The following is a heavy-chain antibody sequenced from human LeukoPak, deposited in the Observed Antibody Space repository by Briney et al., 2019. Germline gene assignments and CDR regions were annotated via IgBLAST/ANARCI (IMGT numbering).Heavy chain of an antibody. CDR2: ISSSSSYI. CDR3: AGSPVDTAMDCVDY. V-gene: IGHV3-21*01. D-gene: IGHD5-18*01. CDR1: GFTFSSYS. Sequence: PGGSLRLSCAASGFTFSSYSMNWVRQAPGKGLEWVSSISSSSSYIYYADSVKGRFTISRDNAKNSLYLQMNSLRAEDTAVYYCAGSPVDTAMDCVDYWGQGTLVTVSS. J-gene: IGHJ4*02.